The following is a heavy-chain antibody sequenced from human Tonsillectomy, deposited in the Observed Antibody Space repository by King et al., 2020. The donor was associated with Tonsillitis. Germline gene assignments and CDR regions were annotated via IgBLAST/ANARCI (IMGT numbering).Heavy chain of an antibody. Sequence: VQLVESGGGLVQAGGSLRLSCAASGFTFSSYWMSWVRQAPGKGLEWVANIKQDGSEKYYVDSVKGRFTISRDNAKNSLYLQMNSLRAEDTAVYYCARDRLPSYYYDSSGYLAEYFQHWGQCTLVTVSS. J-gene: IGHJ1*01. CDR1: GFTFSSYW. V-gene: IGHV3-7*01. CDR3: ARDRLPSYYYDSSGYLAEYFQH. D-gene: IGHD3-22*01. CDR2: IKQDGSEK.